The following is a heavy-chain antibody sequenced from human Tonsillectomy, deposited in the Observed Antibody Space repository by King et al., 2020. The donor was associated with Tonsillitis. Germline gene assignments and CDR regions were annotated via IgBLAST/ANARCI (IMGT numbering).Heavy chain of an antibody. CDR2: INHSGST. Sequence: VQLQQWGAGLLKPSETLSLTCAVYGGSFSGYYWSWIRQPPGKGLEWIGEINHSGSTNYNPSLKSRVTISVDTSKNQFSLKLSSVTAADTAVYYCEGIVPRARTEKYYYYYYGMDVWGQGTTVTVSS. CDR1: GGSFSGYY. D-gene: IGHD2-8*01. V-gene: IGHV4-34*01. CDR3: EGIVPRARTEKYYYYYYGMDV. J-gene: IGHJ6*02.